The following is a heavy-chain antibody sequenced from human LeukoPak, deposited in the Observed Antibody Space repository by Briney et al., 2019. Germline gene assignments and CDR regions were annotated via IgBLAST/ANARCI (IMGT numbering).Heavy chain of an antibody. CDR1: GGSISSSSYY. J-gene: IGHJ4*02. V-gene: IGHV4-39*07. D-gene: IGHD6-13*01. CDR2: IYYSGST. CDR3: AREREGIAAAGKPVDY. Sequence: SEALSLTCTVSGGSISSSSYYWGWIRQPPGKGLEWIGSIYYSGSTYYNPSLKSRVTISVDTSKNQFSLKLSSVTAADTAVYYCAREREGIAAAGKPVDYWGQGTLVTVSS.